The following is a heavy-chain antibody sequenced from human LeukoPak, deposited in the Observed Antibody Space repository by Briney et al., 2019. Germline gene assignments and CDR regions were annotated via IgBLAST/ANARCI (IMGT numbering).Heavy chain of an antibody. V-gene: IGHV3-23*01. CDR3: ARGLYSGYD. D-gene: IGHD5-12*01. Sequence: GGSLRLSCAASGFTFSSYAMSWVRQAPGKGLEWVSAISGSGGSTYYADSVKGRFTISRDNAKNSLYLQMNSLRAEDTAVYYCARGLYSGYDWGQGTLVTVSS. J-gene: IGHJ4*02. CDR1: GFTFSSYA. CDR2: ISGSGGST.